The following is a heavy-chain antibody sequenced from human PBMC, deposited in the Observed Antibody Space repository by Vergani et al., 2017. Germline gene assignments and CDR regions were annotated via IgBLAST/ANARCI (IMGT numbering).Heavy chain of an antibody. CDR2: IYYSGST. Sequence: QLQLQESGPGLVKPSATLYLTCSVSGASIRSSNYYWGWIRQPPGKGLEWIASIYYSGSTYYNPSLKSRVTISVDTSKNQFSLKLGSVTAADTAVYFCARHSXVEWLVKLGWIDPWGQGILVTVSS. J-gene: IGHJ5*02. CDR1: GASIRSSNYY. V-gene: IGHV4-39*01. D-gene: IGHD6-19*01. CDR3: ARHSXVEWLVKLGWIDP.